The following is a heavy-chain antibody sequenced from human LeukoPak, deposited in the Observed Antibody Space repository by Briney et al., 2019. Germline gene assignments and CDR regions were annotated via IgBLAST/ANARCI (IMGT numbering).Heavy chain of an antibody. J-gene: IGHJ4*02. CDR1: GASISSYY. CDR3: ARGKPTFNYYDSSGYYSFYFDY. CDR2: IYSSGST. D-gene: IGHD3-22*01. Sequence: SGPLSLTCIVSGASISSYYWGWIRQPPGKGLGGIGHIYSSGSTNYNPSLKSRVTISVDTSKNQFSLKLSSVTAADTAVYYCARGKPTFNYYDSSGYYSFYFDYWGQGTLVTVSS. V-gene: IGHV4-59*01.